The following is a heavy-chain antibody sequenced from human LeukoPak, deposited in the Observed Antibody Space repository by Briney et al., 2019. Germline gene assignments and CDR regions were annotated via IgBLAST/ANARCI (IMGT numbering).Heavy chain of an antibody. V-gene: IGHV3-53*01. D-gene: IGHD1-1*01. CDR1: GFTVSSNY. J-gene: IGHJ4*02. CDR2: IYSGGST. Sequence: PGGSLRLSCAASGFTVSSNYMSWVRQAPWKGLEWVSVIYSGGSTYYADSVKGRFTISRDNSKNTLYLQMNSLRAEDTAVYYCARDTTTTGFSWELDYWGQGTLVTVSS. CDR3: ARDTTTTGFSWELDY.